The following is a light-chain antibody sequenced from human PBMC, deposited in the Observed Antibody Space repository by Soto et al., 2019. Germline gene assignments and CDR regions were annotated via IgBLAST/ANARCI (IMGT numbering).Light chain of an antibody. CDR3: AAWDDSLSGWV. J-gene: IGLJ3*02. CDR1: SSNIGSNF. CDR2: RSN. V-gene: IGLV1-47*01. Sequence: QSVLTQPPSASGTPGQRVTISCSGSSSNIGSNFVYWYQQFPGTAPKLLIYRSNQRPSGVPDRFSGSKSGTSASLAISGLPSEDEADYYCAAWDDSLSGWVFGGGPSSPS.